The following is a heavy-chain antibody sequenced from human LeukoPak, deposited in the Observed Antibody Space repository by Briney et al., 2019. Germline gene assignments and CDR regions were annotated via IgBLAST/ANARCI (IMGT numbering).Heavy chain of an antibody. D-gene: IGHD1-26*01. CDR1: GFTFSSYA. CDR2: ISYDGSNK. J-gene: IGHJ4*02. Sequence: PGRSLRLSCTASGFTFSSYAMHWVRQAPGKGLEWVAVISYDGSNKYYADSVKGRFTISRDNSKNTLYLQMNSLRAEDTAAYYCARDGPTVRWELLPCYFDYWGQGTLVTVSS. V-gene: IGHV3-30*01. CDR3: ARDGPTVRWELLPCYFDY.